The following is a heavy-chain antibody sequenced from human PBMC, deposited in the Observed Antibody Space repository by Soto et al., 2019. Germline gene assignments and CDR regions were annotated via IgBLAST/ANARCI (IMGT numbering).Heavy chain of an antibody. J-gene: IGHJ3*02. D-gene: IGHD3-22*01. V-gene: IGHV3-30*18. Sequence: PGGSLRLSCAASGFTFSSYGMHWGPQAPCKGLEWVAVISYDGSNKYYADSVKGRFTISRDNSKNTLYLQMSSLRAEDTAVYYCAKDLNYYDSSGPHDAFDIWGQGTMVTVSS. CDR2: ISYDGSNK. CDR1: GFTFSSYG. CDR3: AKDLNYYDSSGPHDAFDI.